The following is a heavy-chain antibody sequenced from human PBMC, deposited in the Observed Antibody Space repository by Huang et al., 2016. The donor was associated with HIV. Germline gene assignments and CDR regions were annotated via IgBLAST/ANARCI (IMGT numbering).Heavy chain of an antibody. CDR2: ISEEGSNK. CDR1: GFSFSTYG. Sequence: VQLVESGGGVVQPGRSLGLACAASGFSFSTYGLHWVRQAAGKGLEWVAVISEEGSNKYYAHSVKGRFTISRDTSENKVYLQMNSLRHEDTAVYYCAKDGADEEWDIDYWGQGTLVTVSS. D-gene: IGHD1-26*01. J-gene: IGHJ4*02. V-gene: IGHV3-30*18. CDR3: AKDGADEEWDIDY.